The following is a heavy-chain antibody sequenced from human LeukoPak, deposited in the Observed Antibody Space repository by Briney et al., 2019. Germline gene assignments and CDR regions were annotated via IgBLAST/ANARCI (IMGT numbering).Heavy chain of an antibody. D-gene: IGHD6-19*01. V-gene: IGHV4-39*01. CDR1: GGSISSSSYY. J-gene: IGHJ4*02. CDR3: ARLSRNPGYSSGWPYFDY. Sequence: SETLSLTCTVSGGSISSSSYYWGWIRQPPGKGLEWIGSIYYSGSTYCNPSLKSRVTISVDTSKNQFSLKLSSVTAADTAVYYCARLSRNPGYSSGWPYFDYWGQGTLVTVSS. CDR2: IYYSGST.